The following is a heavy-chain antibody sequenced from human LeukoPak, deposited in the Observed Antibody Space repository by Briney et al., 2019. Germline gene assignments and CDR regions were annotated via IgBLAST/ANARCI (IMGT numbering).Heavy chain of an antibody. CDR2: IHDTGST. Sequence: SETLSLTCSVSGGSLSSHYWSWIRQPPGKGLELIGHIHDTGSTFYNPSLRGRVTISLDTSNNQFSLKLTSMTAADTAMYYCARFSSGCSTSSCYLTYLGQGTLVTVS. J-gene: IGHJ4*02. D-gene: IGHD2-2*01. CDR1: GGSLSSHY. V-gene: IGHV4-59*11. CDR3: ARFSSGCSTSSCYLTY.